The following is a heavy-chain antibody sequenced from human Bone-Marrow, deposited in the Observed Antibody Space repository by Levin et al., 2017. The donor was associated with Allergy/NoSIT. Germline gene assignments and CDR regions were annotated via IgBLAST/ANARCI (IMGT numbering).Heavy chain of an antibody. CDR3: ARATYHYDANLDY. Sequence: ASVKVSCAGSGFTFSSYTFNWVRQAPGKGLEWVASISGTSSYMYYADSLKGRFTISRDNAKNSLYLQMNSLRADDTGVYYCARATYHYDANLDYWGQGTLVTVSS. CDR2: ISGTSSYM. V-gene: IGHV3-21*01. J-gene: IGHJ4*02. D-gene: IGHD3-22*01. CDR1: GFTFSSYT.